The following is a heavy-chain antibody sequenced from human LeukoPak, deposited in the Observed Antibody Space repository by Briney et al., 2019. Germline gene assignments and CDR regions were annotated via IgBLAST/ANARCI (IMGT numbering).Heavy chain of an antibody. CDR2: IIPIFGTA. CDR1: GGTISSYA. D-gene: IGHD3-10*01. Sequence: SVKVSCKASGGTISSYAISWVRQAPGQGPEWMGGIIPIFGTANYAQKFQGRVTITADKSTSTAYMELSSLRSEDTAVYYCARAGDYGSGSLAFDIWGQGTMVTVSS. CDR3: ARAGDYGSGSLAFDI. J-gene: IGHJ3*02. V-gene: IGHV1-69*06.